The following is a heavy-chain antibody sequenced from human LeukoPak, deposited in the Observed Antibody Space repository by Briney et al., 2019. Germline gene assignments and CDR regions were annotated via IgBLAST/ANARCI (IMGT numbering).Heavy chain of an antibody. Sequence: GGSLRLSCAASGFNFKLSAMSWGRQAPGKGLEWVALISGSGSRGSGIIGGNTYYADSVKGRFTISRDDSQNTVHLQMNSVRAEDTAIYFCAKGRCGDSSCWYFDAWAKGTRVTVSS. CDR1: GFNFKLSA. V-gene: IGHV3-23*01. D-gene: IGHD6-13*01. CDR3: AKGRCGDSSCWYFDA. J-gene: IGHJ4*02. CDR2: ISGSGSRGSGIIGGNT.